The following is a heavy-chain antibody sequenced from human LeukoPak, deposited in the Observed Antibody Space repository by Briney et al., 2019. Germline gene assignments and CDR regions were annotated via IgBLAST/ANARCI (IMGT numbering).Heavy chain of an antibody. J-gene: IGHJ2*01. CDR2: ISTIETT. V-gene: IGHV4-4*09. D-gene: IGHD6-13*01. CDR3: ARGYSSTWPYWYFDL. Sequence: SETLSLTCTVHGVPLSSYFWGWIRQSPGKGLEWIGHISTIETTDYSPGLKGRVTISADASKNQFSMTMISVTATDTALYYCARGYSSTWPYWYFDLWGRGSQVTVSS. CDR1: GVPLSSYF.